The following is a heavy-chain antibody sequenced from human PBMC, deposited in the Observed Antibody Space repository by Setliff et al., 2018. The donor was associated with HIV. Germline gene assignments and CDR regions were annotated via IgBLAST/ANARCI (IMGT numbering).Heavy chain of an antibody. J-gene: IGHJ6*03. CDR3: ARGGEYYSDSGGIYYYMDV. CDR2: INWNGRST. D-gene: IGHD3-22*01. CDR1: GFTFDDYG. Sequence: PGGSLRLSCEASGFTFDDYGMNWVRQAPGKGLEWVSGINWNGRSTGDADFVKGRFTISRDNAKNSLYLQMNSLGAEDTAWYYCARGGEYYSDSGGIYYYMDVWGKGTTVTVSS. V-gene: IGHV3-20*04.